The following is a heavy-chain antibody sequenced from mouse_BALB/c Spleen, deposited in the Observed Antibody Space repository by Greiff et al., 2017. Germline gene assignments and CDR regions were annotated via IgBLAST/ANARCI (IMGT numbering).Heavy chain of an antibody. Sequence: QVHVKQSGPGLVAPSQSLSITCTVSGFSLTSYGVHWVRQPPGKGLEWLGVIWAGGSTNYNSALMSRLSISKDNSKSQVFLKMNSLQTDDTAMYYCARDRTYHGAFAYWGQGTLVTVSA. J-gene: IGHJ3*01. V-gene: IGHV2-9*02. CDR3: ARDRTYHGAFAY. D-gene: IGHD3-1*01. CDR2: IWAGGST. CDR1: GFSLTSYG.